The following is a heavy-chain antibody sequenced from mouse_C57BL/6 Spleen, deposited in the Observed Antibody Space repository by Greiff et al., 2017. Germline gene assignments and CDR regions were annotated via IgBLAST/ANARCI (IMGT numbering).Heavy chain of an antibody. CDR3: ARGGDGLYAMDD. CDR2: INPSNGGT. V-gene: IGHV1-53*01. D-gene: IGHD2-3*01. Sequence: QVQLQQSETELVKPGASVKLSCKASGYTFTSYWMHWVKQRPGQGLEWIGNINPSNGGTNYNEKFKSKATLTVDKSSSTAYMQLSSLTSEDSAVYYCARGGDGLYAMDDWGQGTSVTVSS. J-gene: IGHJ4*01. CDR1: GYTFTSYW.